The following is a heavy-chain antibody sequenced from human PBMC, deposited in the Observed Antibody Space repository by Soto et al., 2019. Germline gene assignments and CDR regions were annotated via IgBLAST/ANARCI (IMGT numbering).Heavy chain of an antibody. CDR3: ARWGPGTNFYYHYAMDV. CDR2: VNDRGGST. D-gene: IGHD3-16*01. Sequence: EVQLLESGGGLVQPGGSLRLSCSTSGFTFWNFAMAWVRQGPGKGLEWVSTVNDRGGSTYYADSVKGRFTISRDDSENTLHLQMSSLRTDDTAIYYCARWGPGTNFYYHYAMDVWGQGTTVTVSS. CDR1: GFTFWNFA. V-gene: IGHV3-23*01. J-gene: IGHJ6*02.